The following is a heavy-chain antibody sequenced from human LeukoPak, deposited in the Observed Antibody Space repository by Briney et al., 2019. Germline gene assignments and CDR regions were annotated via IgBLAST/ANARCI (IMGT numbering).Heavy chain of an antibody. Sequence: GESLKISCKGSGYSITSYWIAWVRQMPGKGLEWIGIIYPGDSDTRYSPSFQGQVTISADKSISTAYLQWSSLKASDTAMYYCARHFRSNGAYGPPDYWGQGTLVTVSS. V-gene: IGHV5-51*01. CDR2: IYPGDSDT. CDR1: GYSITSYW. D-gene: IGHD4-17*01. J-gene: IGHJ4*02. CDR3: ARHFRSNGAYGPPDY.